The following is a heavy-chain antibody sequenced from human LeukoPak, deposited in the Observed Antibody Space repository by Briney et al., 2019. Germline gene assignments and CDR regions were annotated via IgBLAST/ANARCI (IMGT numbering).Heavy chain of an antibody. J-gene: IGHJ4*02. CDR3: TTTLRFLEWPKGTFHY. CDR1: GFTFSNYG. V-gene: IGHV3-23*01. Sequence: GGSLRLSCAASGFTFSNYGMSWVRQAPGKGLQWVSAISGSGSSADYADSVKGRFTISRDNSKNTLYLQMNSLRAEDTALYYCTTTLRFLEWPKGTFHYWGQGTLVTASS. CDR2: ISGSGSSA. D-gene: IGHD3-3*01.